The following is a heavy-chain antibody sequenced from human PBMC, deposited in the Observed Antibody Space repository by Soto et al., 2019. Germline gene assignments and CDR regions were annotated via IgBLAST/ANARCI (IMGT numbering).Heavy chain of an antibody. CDR3: AKVGYCSSTSCHVGGFPDYFDY. D-gene: IGHD2-2*01. CDR1: GFTFSSYA. V-gene: IGHV3-23*01. CDR2: ISGSGGST. J-gene: IGHJ4*02. Sequence: PGGSLRLSCAASGFTFSSYAMSWVRQAPGKGLEWVSAISGSGGSTYYADSVKGRFTISRDNSKNTLYLQMNSLRAEDTAVYYCAKVGYCSSTSCHVGGFPDYFDYWGQGTLVTVSS.